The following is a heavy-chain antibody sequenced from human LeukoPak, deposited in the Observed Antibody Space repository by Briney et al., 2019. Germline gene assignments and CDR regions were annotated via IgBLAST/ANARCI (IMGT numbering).Heavy chain of an antibody. CDR2: ISGGGGTT. CDR1: GFSFSNYA. Sequence: PGGSLRLCCAASGFSFSNYAMSWVRQATGKGLEWVSAISGGGGTTYYADSVKGRFTISRDNFQNTLYLQMNSLRAEETAVYYCAKAPLGHCTSTNCYSFDYWGQGTLVTVSS. V-gene: IGHV3-23*01. J-gene: IGHJ4*02. CDR3: AKAPLGHCTSTNCYSFDY. D-gene: IGHD2-2*01.